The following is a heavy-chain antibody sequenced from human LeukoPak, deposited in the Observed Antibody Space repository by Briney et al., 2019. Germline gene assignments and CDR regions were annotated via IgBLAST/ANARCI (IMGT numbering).Heavy chain of an antibody. D-gene: IGHD5-12*01. J-gene: IGHJ4*02. CDR2: ISGSGGST. CDR1: GFTFNDYY. CDR3: AKPHFWSGYSGDY. V-gene: IGHV3-23*01. Sequence: GGSLRLSCAASGFTFNDYYMSWIRQAPGKGLEWVSAISGSGGSTYYADSVKGRFTISRDNSKNTLYLQMNSLRAEDTAVYYCAKPHFWSGYSGDYWGQGTLVTVSS.